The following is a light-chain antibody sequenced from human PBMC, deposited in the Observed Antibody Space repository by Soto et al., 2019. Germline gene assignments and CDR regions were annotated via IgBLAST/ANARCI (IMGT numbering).Light chain of an antibody. CDR3: QQYATYPWT. CDR1: QSIVRW. Sequence: RMSLSPAALSGSVGDRVTITCRASQSIVRWLAWYQQKPGKAPNLLIYDASTLKSGVPSRFSGSGSGTEFTLTISSLQPDDFTTYYCQQYATYPWTFGQGTKADIK. CDR2: DAS. V-gene: IGKV1-5*01. J-gene: IGKJ1*01.